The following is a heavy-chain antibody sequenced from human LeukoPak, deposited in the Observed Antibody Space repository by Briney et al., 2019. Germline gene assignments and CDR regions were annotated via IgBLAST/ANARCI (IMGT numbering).Heavy chain of an antibody. Sequence: GGSLRLSCAASGFTFSDYAMTWVRQAPGKGLEWVATISGSGLMTYYADSVKGRVTISRDNSKNTLYLQVNSLRVEDTAVYYCAKDRLGAMMYFDFWGQGTLVTVSS. J-gene: IGHJ4*02. CDR1: GFTFSDYA. D-gene: IGHD1-26*01. CDR3: AKDRLGAMMYFDF. V-gene: IGHV3-23*01. CDR2: ISGSGLMT.